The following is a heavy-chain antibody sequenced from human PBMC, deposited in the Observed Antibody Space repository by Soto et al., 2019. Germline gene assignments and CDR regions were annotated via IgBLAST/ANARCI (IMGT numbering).Heavy chain of an antibody. V-gene: IGHV1-69*06. J-gene: IGHJ4*02. D-gene: IGHD6-19*01. CDR1: GGTFTTYD. CDR2: IIPLFDAT. Sequence: QVQLVQSGAEVRQPGSSVKVSCKASGGTFTTYDISWVRQAPGQGLEWMGGIIPLFDATKYAQKFQGRVTITADKSTGTAYMELSSLRSEDTAMYYCARYRSSSWYNGTFYFDSWGQGTLVTVSS. CDR3: ARYRSSSWYNGTFYFDS.